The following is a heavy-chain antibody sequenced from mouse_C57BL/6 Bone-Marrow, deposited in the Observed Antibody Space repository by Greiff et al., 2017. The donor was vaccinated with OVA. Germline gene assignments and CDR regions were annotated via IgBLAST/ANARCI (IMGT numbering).Heavy chain of an antibody. CDR2: IYPRDGST. Sequence: QVQLKESDAELVKPGASVKISCKVSGYTFTDHTIHWMKQRPEQGLEWIGYIYPRDGSTKYNEKFKGKATLTADKSSSTAYMQLNSLTSEDSAVYFCARSLLHGSSYLPYWYFDVWGTGTTVTVSS. D-gene: IGHD1-1*01. CDR3: ARSLLHGSSYLPYWYFDV. J-gene: IGHJ1*03. CDR1: GYTFTDHT. V-gene: IGHV1-78*01.